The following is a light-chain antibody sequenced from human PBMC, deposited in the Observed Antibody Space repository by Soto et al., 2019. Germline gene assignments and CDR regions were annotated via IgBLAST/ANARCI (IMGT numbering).Light chain of an antibody. CDR2: EAS. J-gene: IGKJ4*01. Sequence: EMVLTQSPATLSLSPGDTATLSCRASQSVGKYLGCYQQKPGQAPRLLVYEASNRATGIPARFSGSGSGTDFTLTISTLEPEDFAFYYCQQRTNWPPGHTFDGATKVEI. CDR1: QSVGKY. V-gene: IGKV3-11*01. CDR3: QQRTNWPPGHT.